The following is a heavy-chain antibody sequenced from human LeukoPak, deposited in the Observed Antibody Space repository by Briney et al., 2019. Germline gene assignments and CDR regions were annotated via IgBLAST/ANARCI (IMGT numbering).Heavy chain of an antibody. CDR2: IGTAGDI. Sequence: GGSLRLSCAASGFTFSNYDMHWVRQATGKGLEWVSGIGTAGDIYYPGSVKGRFTISRENAKNSLYLQMNSLRAEDTAVYYCAKKYNTGLDPWGQGTLVTVSS. J-gene: IGHJ5*02. D-gene: IGHD1-14*01. V-gene: IGHV3-13*01. CDR1: GFTFSNYD. CDR3: AKKYNTGLDP.